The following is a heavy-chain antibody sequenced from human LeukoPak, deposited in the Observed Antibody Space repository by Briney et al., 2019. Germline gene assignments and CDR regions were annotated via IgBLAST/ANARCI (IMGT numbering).Heavy chain of an antibody. V-gene: IGHV3-66*02. Sequence: GGSLRLSCAASGFTVSSNYMSWVPPAPGQGLEWGSVIYSGGSTYYADFVKGRFTISRDNSKNTLYLQINSLRAEDRAVYYCERDRRNIYGMDVWGQGTMVTVSS. J-gene: IGHJ6*02. CDR3: ERDRRNIYGMDV. CDR1: GFTVSSNY. CDR2: IYSGGST.